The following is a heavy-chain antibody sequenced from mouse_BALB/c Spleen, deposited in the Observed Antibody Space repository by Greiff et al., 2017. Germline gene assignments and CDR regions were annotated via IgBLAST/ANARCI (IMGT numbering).Heavy chain of an antibody. CDR2: INPGSGGT. CDR1: GYAFTNYL. Sequence: VQLQQSGAELVRPGTSVKVSCKASGYAFTNYLIEWVKQRPGQGLEWIGVINPGSGGTNYNEKFKGKATLTADKSSSTAYMQLSSLTSDDSAVYFCAREGFDYWGRGTTLTVSS. J-gene: IGHJ2*01. CDR3: AREGFDY. V-gene: IGHV1-54*01.